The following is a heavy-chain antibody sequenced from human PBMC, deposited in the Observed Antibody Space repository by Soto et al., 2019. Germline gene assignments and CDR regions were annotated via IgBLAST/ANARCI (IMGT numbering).Heavy chain of an antibody. CDR1: GGTFSSYT. CDR2: IIPILGIA. V-gene: IGHV1-69*02. Sequence: SVKVSCKASGGTFSSYTISWVRQAPGQGLEWMGRIIPILGIANYAQKFQGRVTITADKSTSTAYMELSSLRSEDTAVYYCATEVTRPPYYFDYWGQGTLVTVSS. CDR3: ATEVTRPPYYFDY. J-gene: IGHJ4*02. D-gene: IGHD4-4*01.